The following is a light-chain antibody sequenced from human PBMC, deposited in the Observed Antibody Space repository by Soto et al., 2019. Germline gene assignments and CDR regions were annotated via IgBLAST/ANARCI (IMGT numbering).Light chain of an antibody. CDR3: QQYNSYPWT. CDR1: QGISTW. Sequence: DIQMTQSPSTLSASVGARVTITCRASQGISTWLAWYQQKPGKAPKLLIYKASSLESGVPPRFSGSGSGTEFTLTISSLQPDDFATYYCQQYNSYPWTFGQGTKVEIK. V-gene: IGKV1-5*03. J-gene: IGKJ1*01. CDR2: KAS.